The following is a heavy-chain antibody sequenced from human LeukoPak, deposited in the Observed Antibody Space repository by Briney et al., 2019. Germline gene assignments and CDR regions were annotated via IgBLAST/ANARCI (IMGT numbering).Heavy chain of an antibody. CDR3: ARQIAVAGKAGLDY. V-gene: IGHV4-4*07. D-gene: IGHD6-19*01. CDR2: SYNTAST. J-gene: IGHJ4*02. CDR1: GGSISSYY. Sequence: SETVSLNCTVCGGSISSYYWTWLPQPAGKGLVWIGLSYNTASTNYNPSLNSQVTMSVDTSKNQICLKLSSVTAADTAVYYCARQIAVAGKAGLDYWGEGTLVTVSS.